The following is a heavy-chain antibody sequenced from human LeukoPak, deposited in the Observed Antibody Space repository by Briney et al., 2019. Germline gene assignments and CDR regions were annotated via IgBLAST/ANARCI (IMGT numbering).Heavy chain of an antibody. CDR3: SRSQFDY. CDR2: ISGDGTIK. V-gene: IGHV3-74*03. CDR1: RLPFISYW. J-gene: IGHJ4*02. Sequence: GGSLRLSCEPSRLPFISYWMLWVRQAPGKGLVWVSRISGDGTIKTYADFVRGRFIVSMDNTKNILYLQINSLKVEDTATYFCSRSQFDYWGQGVLVTVSS.